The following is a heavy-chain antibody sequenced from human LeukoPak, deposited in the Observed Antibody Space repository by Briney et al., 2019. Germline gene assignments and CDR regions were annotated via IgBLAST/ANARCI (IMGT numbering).Heavy chain of an antibody. CDR3: ARGYSPSMRTTGNDY. Sequence: GASVNVSCKASGYTFTSHDINWVRQAHGQGQEWMGWMNANSGNTGYAQKFQGRVTMTRDTSINTAYMELHSLRSEDTAVYYCARGYSPSMRTTGNDYWGQGTLVTVSS. CDR1: GYTFTSHD. CDR2: MNANSGNT. J-gene: IGHJ4*02. V-gene: IGHV1-8*02. D-gene: IGHD1-1*01.